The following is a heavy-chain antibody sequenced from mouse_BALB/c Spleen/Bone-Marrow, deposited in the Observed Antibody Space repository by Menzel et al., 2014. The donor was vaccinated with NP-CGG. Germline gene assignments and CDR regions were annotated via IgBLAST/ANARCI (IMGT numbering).Heavy chain of an antibody. CDR2: INVNGDTT. Sequence: EVQRVESGGGLVQPGGSLKLSCAASGFTFSSYGMSWVRQTPDKRLEMIATINVNGDTTYHPDSVKGRFTISRDNVKNTLYLQMSSLKSEDTAMYYCARGYDYSSWFAYWSQGTLVNVSA. V-gene: IGHV5-6-3*01. CDR3: ARGYDYSSWFAY. CDR1: GFTFSSYG. J-gene: IGHJ3*01. D-gene: IGHD2-4*01.